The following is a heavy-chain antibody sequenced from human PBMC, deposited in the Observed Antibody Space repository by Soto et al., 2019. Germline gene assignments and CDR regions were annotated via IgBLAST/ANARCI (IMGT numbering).Heavy chain of an antibody. CDR1: GGTFSSYA. V-gene: IGHV1-69*13. J-gene: IGHJ3*02. D-gene: IGHD4-17*01. CDR2: IIPIFGTA. CDR3: ARAGRADYGDMGVAFDI. Sequence: SVKVSCKASGGTFSSYAISWVRQAPGQGLEWMGGIIPIFGTANYAQKFQGRVTITADESTSTAYMELSSLRSEDTAVYYCARAGRADYGDMGVAFDIWGQGTMVTVSS.